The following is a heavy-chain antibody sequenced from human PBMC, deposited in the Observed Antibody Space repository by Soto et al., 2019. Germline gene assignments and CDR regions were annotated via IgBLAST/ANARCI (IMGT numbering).Heavy chain of an antibody. CDR3: ARRFQLRFLEWYFDL. V-gene: IGHV4-34*01. J-gene: IGHJ2*01. CDR2: INHSGST. Sequence: SETLSLTCAVYGGSFSGYYWSWIRQPPGKGLEWIGEINHSGSTKYNPSLKSRVTISVDTSKNQFSLKLSSVTAADTAVYYCARRFQLRFLEWYFDLWGRGTLVTVSS. CDR1: GGSFSGYY. D-gene: IGHD3-3*01.